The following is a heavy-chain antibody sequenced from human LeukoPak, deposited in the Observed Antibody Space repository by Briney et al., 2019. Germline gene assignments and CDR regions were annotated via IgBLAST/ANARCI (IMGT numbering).Heavy chain of an antibody. CDR2: INHSGST. D-gene: IGHD3-10*01. CDR1: GGSFSGYY. Sequence: SETLSLTCAVYGGSFSGYYWSWIRQPPGKGLDWVGEINHSGSTNYNPSLKSRVTISVDTSKNQFYLKMSSVTAADTGVYYCERGAAWFGELPDFDYWGQGTLVTVSS. CDR3: ERGAAWFGELPDFDY. V-gene: IGHV4-34*01. J-gene: IGHJ4*02.